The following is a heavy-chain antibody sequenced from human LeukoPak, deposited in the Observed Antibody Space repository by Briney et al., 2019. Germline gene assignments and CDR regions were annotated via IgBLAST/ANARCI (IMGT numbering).Heavy chain of an antibody. V-gene: IGHV4-59*01. Sequence: PSETLSLTCTVSGGSISGYYWTWIRQPPGKGLEWTGYVYHSGGTSYNPSLKSRVTIAVDTSKNQFSLKLTSVTAADTAVYYCARDNADYASGGDWFDPWGQGTLVTVSS. CDR2: VYHSGGT. CDR1: GGSISGYY. J-gene: IGHJ5*02. D-gene: IGHD3-10*01. CDR3: ARDNADYASGGDWFDP.